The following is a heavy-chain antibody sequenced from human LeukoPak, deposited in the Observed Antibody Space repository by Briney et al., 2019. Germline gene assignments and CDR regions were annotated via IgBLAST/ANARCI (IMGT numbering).Heavy chain of an antibody. Sequence: GGSLRLSCAASGFTFSSYAMSWVRQAPGKGLEWVSAISGSGGSTYYADSVKGRFTISRDNSKNTLYLQMNSLRAEDTAVYYCAKDLFDYYYDGSGSYYSDYWGQGTLVTVSS. V-gene: IGHV3-23*01. CDR1: GFTFSSYA. D-gene: IGHD3-22*01. CDR2: ISGSGGST. J-gene: IGHJ4*02. CDR3: AKDLFDYYYDGSGSYYSDY.